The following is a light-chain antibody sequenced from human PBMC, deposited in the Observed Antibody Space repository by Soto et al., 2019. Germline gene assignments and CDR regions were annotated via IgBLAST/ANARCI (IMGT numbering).Light chain of an antibody. Sequence: EIVITLSPATLSVSPGEGATLSCRASQSVNSDYLAWYQQKLGQAPRLLIYDASNRATGIPARFSGSGSGTDFTLTISSLEPEDFAVYYCQQRSNWPTFGQGTRLEI. V-gene: IGKV3-11*01. J-gene: IGKJ5*01. CDR3: QQRSNWPT. CDR2: DAS. CDR1: QSVNSDY.